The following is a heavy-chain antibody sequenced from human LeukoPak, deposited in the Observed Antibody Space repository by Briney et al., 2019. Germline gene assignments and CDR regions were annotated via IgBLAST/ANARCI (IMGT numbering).Heavy chain of an antibody. J-gene: IGHJ4*02. Sequence: PSETLSLTCIVSGGSISSYSWNWIRQPAGKGLEWIGRLHTSGSTNYNPSLKSRVTMSVDTSKNQFSLKVTSVTAADTAVYYCARMRTGTGELDYWGQGTLVTVSS. CDR3: ARMRTGTGELDY. D-gene: IGHD1-7*01. CDR1: GGSISSYS. CDR2: LHTSGST. V-gene: IGHV4-4*07.